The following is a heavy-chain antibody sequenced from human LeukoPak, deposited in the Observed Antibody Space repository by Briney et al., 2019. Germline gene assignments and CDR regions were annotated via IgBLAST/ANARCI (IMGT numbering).Heavy chain of an antibody. Sequence: ASVKVSCTASGYTFTGYYMHWVRQAPGQGLEWMGWINPNSGGTNYAQKFQGWVTMTRDTSISTAYMELSRLRSDDTAVYYCARAGYYGSGSYYLKGPYYYYYGMDVWGQGTTVTVSS. CDR1: GYTFTGYY. CDR2: INPNSGGT. CDR3: ARAGYYGSGSYYLKGPYYYYYGMDV. J-gene: IGHJ6*02. V-gene: IGHV1-2*04. D-gene: IGHD3-10*01.